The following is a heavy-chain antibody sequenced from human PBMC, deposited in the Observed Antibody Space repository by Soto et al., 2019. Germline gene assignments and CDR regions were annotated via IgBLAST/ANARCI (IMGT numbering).Heavy chain of an antibody. CDR2: IYSGGST. J-gene: IGHJ6*02. D-gene: IGHD3-22*01. CDR1: GFTVSSNY. V-gene: IGHV3-66*01. CDR3: ARDPGGDYYDSSGYYRYYYYYGMDV. Sequence: GGSLRLSCAASGFTVSSNYMSWVRQAPGKGLEWVSVIYSGGSTYYADSVKGRFTISRDNSKNTLYLQMNSLRAEDTAVYYCARDPGGDYYDSSGYYRYYYYYGMDVWGQGTTVTVSS.